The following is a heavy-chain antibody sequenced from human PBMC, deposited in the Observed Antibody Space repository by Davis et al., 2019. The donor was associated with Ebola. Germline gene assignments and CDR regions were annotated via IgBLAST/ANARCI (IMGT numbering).Heavy chain of an antibody. Sequence: SETLSLTCAVYGGSFSGYYWSWIRQPPGKGLEWIGEINHSGSTNYNPSLKSRVTISVGTSKNQFSLKLSSVTAADTAVYYCARGLPWGYSAAFDIWGQGTMVTVSS. CDR3: ARGLPWGYSAAFDI. CDR2: INHSGST. CDR1: GGSFSGYY. D-gene: IGHD1-26*01. V-gene: IGHV4-34*01. J-gene: IGHJ3*02.